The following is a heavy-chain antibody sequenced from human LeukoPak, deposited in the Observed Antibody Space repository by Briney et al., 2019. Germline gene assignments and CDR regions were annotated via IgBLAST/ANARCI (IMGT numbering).Heavy chain of an antibody. CDR2: MNPNSGNT. CDR3: ARDRGGVGASIY. D-gene: IGHD1-26*01. CDR1: GYTFTSYD. V-gene: IGHV1-8*01. Sequence: ASVKVSCKASGYTFTSYDINWVRQATGQGLEWMGWMNPNSGNTGYAQKFQGRVTMTRNTSISTAYMELSSLRSEDTAVYYCARDRGGVGASIYWGQGTLVTVSS. J-gene: IGHJ4*02.